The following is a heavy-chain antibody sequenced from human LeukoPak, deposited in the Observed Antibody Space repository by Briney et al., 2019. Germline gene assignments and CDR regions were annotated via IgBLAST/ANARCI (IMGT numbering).Heavy chain of an antibody. D-gene: IGHD2-21*01. CDR3: ARLVVRVSFDY. Sequence: SETLSLTCTVSSASISSSSYYWGFVRQPPEKGLEWIGSIYYSGDTYYNPSLKSRVTMSLDTSKNQFSLRLTSVTAADTAVYYCARLVVRVSFDYWGQGTLVTVSS. V-gene: IGHV4-39*01. CDR2: IYYSGDT. J-gene: IGHJ4*02. CDR1: SASISSSSYY.